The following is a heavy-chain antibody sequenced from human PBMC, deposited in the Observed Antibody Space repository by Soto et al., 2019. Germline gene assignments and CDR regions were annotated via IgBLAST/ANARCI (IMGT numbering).Heavy chain of an antibody. D-gene: IGHD4-17*01. CDR2: INPNSGGT. V-gene: IGHV1-2*02. Sequence: QVQLVQSGAEVKKPGASLKVSCKASGYIFNAYYIYWVRQAPGQGLEWMGWINPNSGGTHYAQRFQGRVTLTRDTTISTAYMELSSLRSDDSAFYYCARLDYGDYRIDYWGQGTLVTVSS. J-gene: IGHJ4*02. CDR3: ARLDYGDYRIDY. CDR1: GYIFNAYY.